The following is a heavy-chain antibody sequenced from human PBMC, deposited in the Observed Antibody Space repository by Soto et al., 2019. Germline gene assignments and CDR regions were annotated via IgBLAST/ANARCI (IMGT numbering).Heavy chain of an antibody. CDR3: ARDRSMIRNYYGMDV. V-gene: IGHV3-33*01. Sequence: PGGSLRLSCAASGFTFSSYGMHWVRQAPGKGLEWVAVIWYDGSNKYYADSVKGRFTISRNNSKNTLYLQMNSLRAEDTAVYYCARDRSMIRNYYGMDVWGQGTTVTVSS. D-gene: IGHD3-22*01. J-gene: IGHJ6*02. CDR2: IWYDGSNK. CDR1: GFTFSSYG.